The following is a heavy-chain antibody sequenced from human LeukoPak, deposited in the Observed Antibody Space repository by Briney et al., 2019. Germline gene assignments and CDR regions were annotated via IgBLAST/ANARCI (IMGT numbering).Heavy chain of an antibody. CDR1: GFTFSTYA. CDR3: ARGRVEDYLCWSGYYA. Sequence: GGSLRLSCAASGFTFSTYAINWLRQAPGKGLEWVSVIYSGGSTYYADSVKGRFTISRDNSKNTLYLQMNSLRAEDTAAYYCARGRVEDYLCWSGYYAWGQGTLVTVSS. D-gene: IGHD3-3*01. V-gene: IGHV3-53*01. J-gene: IGHJ5*02. CDR2: IYSGGST.